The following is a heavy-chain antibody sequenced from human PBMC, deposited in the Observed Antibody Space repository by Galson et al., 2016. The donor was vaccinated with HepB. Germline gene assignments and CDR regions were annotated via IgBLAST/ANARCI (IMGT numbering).Heavy chain of an antibody. Sequence: SVKVSCKASGYTFTSYYMYWVRQAPGQGLEWMGIINPSGGSASYAQKFQGRVTMTRDTSTSTVYMELSSLRSEDTAVYYCARDLSLATRPAYYYYGMDVWGQGTTVTVSS. CDR1: GYTFTSYY. J-gene: IGHJ6*02. D-gene: IGHD6-6*01. CDR3: ARDLSLATRPAYYYYGMDV. V-gene: IGHV1-46*01. CDR2: INPSGGSA.